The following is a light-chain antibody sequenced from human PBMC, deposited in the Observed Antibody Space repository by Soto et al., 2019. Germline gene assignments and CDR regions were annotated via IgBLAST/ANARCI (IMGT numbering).Light chain of an antibody. J-gene: IGLJ1*01. CDR1: SSDVGGYNY. Sequence: QSALTQPRSVSGSPGQSVTISCTGTSSDVGGYNYVSWYQQHPGKAPKLMIYDVSKRPSGVPDRFSGSNSGNTASLTISGLQAEDEADYYCCSYAGTYTSHYVFGTGTKLTVL. CDR3: CSYAGTYTSHYV. CDR2: DVS. V-gene: IGLV2-11*01.